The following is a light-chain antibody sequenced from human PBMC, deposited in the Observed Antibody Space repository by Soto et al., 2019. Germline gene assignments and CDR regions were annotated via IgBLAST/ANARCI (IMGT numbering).Light chain of an antibody. V-gene: IGKV1-5*01. J-gene: IGKJ1*01. CDR3: QPYNSYSPT. CDR1: QSVSGW. Sequence: IQMTQSPSTLSASVGYTVTVTFRASQSVSGWLAWYQQKPGEAPKLLIYDASALPRGVPSRFSGSGSETEFTLTISGLQPGDSATYYCQPYNSYSPTFGQGTKVDIK. CDR2: DAS.